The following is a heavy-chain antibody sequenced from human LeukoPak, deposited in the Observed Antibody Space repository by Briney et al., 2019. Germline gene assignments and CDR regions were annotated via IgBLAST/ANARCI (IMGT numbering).Heavy chain of an antibody. CDR3: ARARQLWLPSLDY. J-gene: IGHJ4*02. Sequence: GGSLRLSCAASGFTFSSYGMHWVRQAPGKGLEWVAVIWYDGSNKYYADSVKGRFTISRDNSKNTLYLQMNSLRAEDTAVYCCARARQLWLPSLDYWGQGTLVTVSS. V-gene: IGHV3-33*01. D-gene: IGHD5-18*01. CDR1: GFTFSSYG. CDR2: IWYDGSNK.